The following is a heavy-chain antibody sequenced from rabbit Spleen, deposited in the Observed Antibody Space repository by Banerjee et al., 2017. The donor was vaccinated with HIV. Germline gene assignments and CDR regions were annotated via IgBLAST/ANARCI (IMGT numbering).Heavy chain of an antibody. J-gene: IGHJ6*01. CDR2: IYAGSSGST. D-gene: IGHD8-1*01. CDR1: GFSFNSGYD. V-gene: IGHV1S45*01. Sequence: QEQLMESGGGLVQPGGSLKLYCKASGFSFNSGYDMCWVRQAPGKGLEWIACIYAGSSGSTYSATWAKGRFTISKTSSTTVTLQMTSLTAADTATYFCARDTGTSFSTYGMDLWGPGTLVTVS. CDR3: ARDTGTSFSTYGMDL.